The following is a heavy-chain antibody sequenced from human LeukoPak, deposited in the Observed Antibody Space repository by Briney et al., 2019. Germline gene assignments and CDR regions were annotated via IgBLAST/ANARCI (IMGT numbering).Heavy chain of an antibody. Sequence: GASVKVSCKASGYTFTGYYMHWVRQAPGQGLEWMGWMNPNSGNTGYAQKFQGRVTMTRNTSISTAYMELSSLRSEDTAVYYCARGHLYYYYYMDVWGKGTTVTISS. CDR3: ARGHLYYYYYMDV. CDR2: MNPNSGNT. V-gene: IGHV1-8*02. CDR1: GYTFTGYY. J-gene: IGHJ6*03.